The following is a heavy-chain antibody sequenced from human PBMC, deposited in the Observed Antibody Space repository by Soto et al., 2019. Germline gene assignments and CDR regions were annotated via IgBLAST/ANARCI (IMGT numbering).Heavy chain of an antibody. CDR3: AKDQKAWLVGSSDY. V-gene: IGHV3-23*01. Sequence: GGSLRLSCAASGFTFSSYAMNWVRQVPGEGLEWVSGISGGGGSTYYADSVKGRFTISRDNSKNTLYLQMSSLRAEDTAVYYCAKDQKAWLVGSSDYWGQGTLVTVSS. J-gene: IGHJ4*02. CDR1: GFTFSSYA. CDR2: ISGGGGST. D-gene: IGHD6-19*01.